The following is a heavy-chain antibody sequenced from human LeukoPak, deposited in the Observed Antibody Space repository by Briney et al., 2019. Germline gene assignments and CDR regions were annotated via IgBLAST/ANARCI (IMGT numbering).Heavy chain of an antibody. CDR2: MNPNSGNT. CDR1: GYTFTSYD. Sequence: ASVKVSCKASGYTFTSYDINWVRQATGQGLEWMGWMNPNSGNTGYAQKFQGRVTMTRNTSISTAYMELSSLRSEDTAVYYCARVWGRHYYYGSGSPWAFYYGMDVWGQGTTVTVS. CDR3: ARVWGRHYYYGSGSPWAFYYGMDV. D-gene: IGHD3-10*01. V-gene: IGHV1-8*01. J-gene: IGHJ6*02.